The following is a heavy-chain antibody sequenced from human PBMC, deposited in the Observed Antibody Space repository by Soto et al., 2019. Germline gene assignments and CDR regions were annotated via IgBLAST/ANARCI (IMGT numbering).Heavy chain of an antibody. CDR1: GYTFTSYG. V-gene: IGHV1-18*01. CDR2: ISAYNGNT. Sequence: ASVKVSCKASGYTFTSYGISWVRQAPGQGLEWMGWISAYNGNTNYAQKLQGRVTMTTDTSTSTAYMELRSLRSDDTAVYYRAREGVYGDYGVGYYFDYWGQGTLVTVSS. CDR3: AREGVYGDYGVGYYFDY. D-gene: IGHD4-17*01. J-gene: IGHJ4*02.